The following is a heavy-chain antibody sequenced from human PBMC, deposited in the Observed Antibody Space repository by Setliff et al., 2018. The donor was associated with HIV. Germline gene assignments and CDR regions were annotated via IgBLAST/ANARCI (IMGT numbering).Heavy chain of an antibody. CDR1: GYTFTSYG. V-gene: IGHV1-46*01. CDR2: INPSGGST. Sequence: ASVKVSCKPSGYTFTSYGLSWVRQAPGQGLEWMGIINPSGGSTSYAQKFQGRVTMTRDTSTSTVYMELSSLRSEDTAVYYCARGGIAAAGIGYWGQGTLVTVSS. CDR3: ARGGIAAAGIGY. D-gene: IGHD6-13*01. J-gene: IGHJ4*02.